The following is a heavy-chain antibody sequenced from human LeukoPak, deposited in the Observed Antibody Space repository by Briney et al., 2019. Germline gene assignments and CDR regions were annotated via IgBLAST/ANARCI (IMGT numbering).Heavy chain of an antibody. D-gene: IGHD4-23*01. J-gene: IGHJ4*02. Sequence: GGSLRLSCAASGFTFSSYAMSWVRQAPGKGLEWVSAISGSGGSNKYYADSVKGRFTISRDNSKNTLSLQMNSLRAEDTALYYCAKDLYYGGNSYYFDYWGQGALVTVSS. V-gene: IGHV3-23*01. CDR1: GFTFSSYA. CDR2: ISGSGGSNK. CDR3: AKDLYYGGNSYYFDY.